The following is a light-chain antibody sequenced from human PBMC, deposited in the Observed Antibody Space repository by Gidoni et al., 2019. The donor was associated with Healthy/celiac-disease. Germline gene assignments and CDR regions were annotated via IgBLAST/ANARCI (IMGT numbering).Light chain of an antibody. V-gene: IGKV3-11*01. CDR3: QQRSNWPQWT. CDR2: DAA. J-gene: IGKJ1*01. CDR1: QSVSSY. Sequence: ELVLTQSPATLSLSPGERATLSCRASQSVSSYLAWYQQKPGQAPRLLIYDAANRATGIPARFSGSGSGTDCTLTISSLEPEDFAVYYCQQRSNWPQWTFAQGTKVEIK.